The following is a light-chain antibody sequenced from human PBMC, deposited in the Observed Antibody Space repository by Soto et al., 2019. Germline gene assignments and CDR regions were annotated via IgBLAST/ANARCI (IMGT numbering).Light chain of an antibody. Sequence: DFQMTQSPSTLSGSVGDRVTITCRASQTISSWLAWYQQKPGKAPKLLIYKASTLKSGVPSRFSGSGSGTEFTLTIRSLQPDDFATYYCKHYNSYSEAFGQGTKVDIK. CDR1: QTISSW. J-gene: IGKJ1*01. V-gene: IGKV1-5*03. CDR2: KAS. CDR3: KHYNSYSEA.